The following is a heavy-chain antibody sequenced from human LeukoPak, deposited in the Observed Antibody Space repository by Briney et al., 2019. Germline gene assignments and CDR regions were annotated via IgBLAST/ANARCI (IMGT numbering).Heavy chain of an antibody. D-gene: IGHD5-12*01. CDR3: ARALVATVYFDY. J-gene: IGHJ4*02. CDR1: GGSISSYY. V-gene: IGHV4-59*08. CDR2: IYYSGST. Sequence: SVTLSLTCTVSGGSISSYYWSWIRQPPGKGLEWIGYIYYSGSTNYNPSLKSRVTISVDTSKNQFSLKLSSVTAADTAVYYCARALVATVYFDYWRQGTLVTVSP.